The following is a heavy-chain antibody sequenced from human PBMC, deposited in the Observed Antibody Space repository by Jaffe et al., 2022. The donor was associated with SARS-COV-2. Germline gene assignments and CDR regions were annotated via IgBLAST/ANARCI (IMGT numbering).Heavy chain of an antibody. CDR2: IYYSGST. CDR1: GGSISSYY. CDR3: ARVKSPDRRDGYKGAFDI. Sequence: QVQLQESGPGLVKPSETLSLTCTVSGGSISSYYWSWIRQPPGKGLEWIGYIYYSGSTNYNPSLKSRVTISVDTSKNQFSLKLSSVTAADTAVYYCARVKSPDRRDGYKGAFDIWGQGTMVTVSS. D-gene: IGHD5-12*01. V-gene: IGHV4-59*01. J-gene: IGHJ3*02.